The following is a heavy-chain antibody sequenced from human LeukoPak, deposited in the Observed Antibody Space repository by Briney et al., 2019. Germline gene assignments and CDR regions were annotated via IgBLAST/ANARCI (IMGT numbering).Heavy chain of an antibody. Sequence: KPSETLSLTCTVSGASISGHYWNWIRQPPGKGLEWIGYISYSGSTSYNPSLKSRVTISVDTSKNQFSLNLTSVTAADTAVYYCASQGGYCSSMSCYPHFDYCGQGTLVTVSS. D-gene: IGHD2-2*01. CDR3: ASQGGYCSSMSCYPHFDY. CDR1: GASISGHY. CDR2: ISYSGST. J-gene: IGHJ4*02. V-gene: IGHV4-59*11.